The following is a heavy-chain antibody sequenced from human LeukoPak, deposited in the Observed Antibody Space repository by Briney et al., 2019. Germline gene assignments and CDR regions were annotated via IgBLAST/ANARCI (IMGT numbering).Heavy chain of an antibody. CDR1: ADSFNTYW. CDR3: ARRDCSSTSCPGELDY. Sequence: GESLKISCKGSADSFNTYWIGWVRQMPGKGLEWMGIIYPGDSDTRYSPSFQGQVTISADKSISTAYLQWSSLKASDTAMYYCARRDCSSTSCPGELDYWGQGTLVTVSS. V-gene: IGHV5-51*01. D-gene: IGHD2-2*01. J-gene: IGHJ4*02. CDR2: IYPGDSDT.